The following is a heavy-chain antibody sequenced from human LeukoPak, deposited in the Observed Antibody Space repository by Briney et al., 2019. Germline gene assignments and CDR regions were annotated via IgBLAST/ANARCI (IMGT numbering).Heavy chain of an antibody. CDR2: VKQDESEK. V-gene: IGHV3-7*04. CDR3: ARAYISPNWFDP. Sequence: GGSLRLSCAASGFTFSSYWMSWVRQAPGKGLEWVANVKQDESEKFYVDSVKGRFTISRDNAKHSLYLQMNSLRAEDTAVYYCARAYISPNWFDPWGQGTLVTVSS. CDR1: GFTFSSYW. D-gene: IGHD1-1*01. J-gene: IGHJ5*02.